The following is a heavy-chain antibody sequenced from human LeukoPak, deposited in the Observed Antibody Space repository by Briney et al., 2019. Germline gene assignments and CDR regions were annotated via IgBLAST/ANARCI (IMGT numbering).Heavy chain of an antibody. CDR2: INWNGGST. D-gene: IGHD2-15*01. CDR1: RFTFDDYG. Sequence: GGSLRLSCAASRFTFDDYGMSWVRHAPGKGLEWVSGINWNGGSTGYADPVKGRFTISRDNAKNSLYLQMNSLRAEDTALYYCTTIRGFCGGRSCLGYWGQGTLVTVSS. CDR3: TTIRGFCGGRSCLGY. J-gene: IGHJ4*02. V-gene: IGHV3-20*04.